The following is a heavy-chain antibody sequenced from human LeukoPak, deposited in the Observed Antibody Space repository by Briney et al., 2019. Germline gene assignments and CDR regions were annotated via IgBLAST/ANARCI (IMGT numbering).Heavy chain of an antibody. Sequence: GGSLRLSCAASGFTFSSYWMHWVRQAPGKGLVWVSRINGDGSSTTYADSVKGRFTISKDNAKNTLYLQMNSLKTEDTAVYYCTTDISVGAGWASYYYYYYMDVWGKGTTVTVSS. CDR1: GFTFSSYW. V-gene: IGHV3-74*01. CDR3: TTDISVGAGWASYYYYYYMDV. CDR2: INGDGSST. D-gene: IGHD1-26*01. J-gene: IGHJ6*03.